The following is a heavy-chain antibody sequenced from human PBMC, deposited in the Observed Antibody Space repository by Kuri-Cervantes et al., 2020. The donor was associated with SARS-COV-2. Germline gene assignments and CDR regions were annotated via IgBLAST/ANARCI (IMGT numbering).Heavy chain of an antibody. CDR3: ARLRRHNNGWFATGYYMDV. J-gene: IGHJ6*03. V-gene: IGHV4-34*01. D-gene: IGHD6-19*01. CDR1: GGSFSNFH. Sequence: SQTLSLTCGVYGGSFSNFHWIWVRQPPGKGLEWIGEINYSGTTNYNPSLKSRVTISVDTSKNQFSLNLTSVTAADTAVYYCARLRRHNNGWFATGYYMDVWGKGTTVTVSS. CDR2: INYSGTT.